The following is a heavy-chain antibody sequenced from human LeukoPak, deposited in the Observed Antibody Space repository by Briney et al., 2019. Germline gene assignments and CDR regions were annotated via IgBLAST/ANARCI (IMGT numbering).Heavy chain of an antibody. CDR3: ARDPSNTSGWKTWFDT. CDR1: GYTFNKYG. CDR2: ISCYNGDT. Sequence: ASVKVSCKASGYTFNKYGISWVRQAPGQGLEWMGWISCYNGDTHYAQKLQGRVTLSTDAPTTTVYMELRSLRSDDMAVYYCARDPSNTSGWKTWFDTWGQGTPVTVSS. D-gene: IGHD6-19*01. V-gene: IGHV1-18*03. J-gene: IGHJ5*02.